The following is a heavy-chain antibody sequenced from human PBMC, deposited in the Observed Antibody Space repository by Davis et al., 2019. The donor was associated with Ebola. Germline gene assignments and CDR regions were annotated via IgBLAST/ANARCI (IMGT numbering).Heavy chain of an antibody. CDR3: VRDRSISPGWFDP. V-gene: IGHV1-69*13. J-gene: IGHJ5*02. CDR1: GGTFSSYT. CDR2: IIPLSHTA. D-gene: IGHD3-3*02. Sequence: AASVKVSCKASGGTFSSYTFSWVRQAPGQGLEWMGGIIPLSHTANYAQKFQGRVTITADVSTSTVYVELSGLRSEDTAVYYCVRDRSISPGWFDPWGQGTLVTVSS.